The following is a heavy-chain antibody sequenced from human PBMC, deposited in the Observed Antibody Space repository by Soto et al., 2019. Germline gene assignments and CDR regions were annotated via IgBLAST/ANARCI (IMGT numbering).Heavy chain of an antibody. V-gene: IGHV1-18*01. Sequence: QVQLVQSGAEVKKPGASVKVSCMASGYTFTRYYINWVRQAPGQGLEWMGWVSAYNGNTHYEQKLQGRVNLTTDTTTSTANMELRGQRDDDTVVYVGASGGQWDCLGDYWGQGALVTVSS. CDR2: VSAYNGNT. CDR1: GYTFTRYY. CDR3: ASGGQWDCLGDY. D-gene: IGHD1-26*01. J-gene: IGHJ4*02.